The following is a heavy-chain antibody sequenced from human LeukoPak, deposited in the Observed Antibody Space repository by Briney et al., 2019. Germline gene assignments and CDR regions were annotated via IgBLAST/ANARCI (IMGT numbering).Heavy chain of an antibody. Sequence: GGSLRLSCAASGFTFSSYAMSWVRQAPGKGLEWVSAISGSGGSTYYADSVKGRFIISRDNSKTTLYLQMNSLRAEDTAVYYCAKVSGYCTNGVCYTHDYWGQGTLVTVSS. CDR1: GFTFSSYA. D-gene: IGHD2-8*01. J-gene: IGHJ4*02. CDR3: AKVSGYCTNGVCYTHDY. V-gene: IGHV3-23*01. CDR2: ISGSGGST.